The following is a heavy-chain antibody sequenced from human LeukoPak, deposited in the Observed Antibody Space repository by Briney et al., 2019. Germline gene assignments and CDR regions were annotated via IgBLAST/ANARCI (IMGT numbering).Heavy chain of an antibody. J-gene: IGHJ4*02. V-gene: IGHV3-48*03. D-gene: IGHD6-19*01. CDR3: ARDFRGTVAEDY. CDR2: ISSSGSTI. CDR1: GFTFSSYE. Sequence: GGSLRLSCAASGFTFSSYEMNWVRQAPGKGLEWVSYISSSGSTIYYADSVKGRFTISRDNAKSSLYLQMNSLRAEDTAVYYCARDFRGTVAEDYWGQGTLVTVSS.